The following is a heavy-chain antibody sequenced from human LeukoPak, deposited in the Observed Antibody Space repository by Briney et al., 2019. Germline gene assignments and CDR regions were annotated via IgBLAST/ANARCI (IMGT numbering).Heavy chain of an antibody. CDR2: FYYSGST. CDR1: GGSISSSSYC. D-gene: IGHD3-22*01. CDR3: ARLHYYDSSGYYYYFDY. V-gene: IGHV4-39*01. Sequence: PSETLSLTCTVSGGSISSSSYCWGWIRQPPGKGLEWIGSFYYSGSTYYNPSLKSRVTISVDTSKNKFSLKLSSVTAADTAVYYCARLHYYDSSGYYYYFDYWGQGTLVTVSS. J-gene: IGHJ4*02.